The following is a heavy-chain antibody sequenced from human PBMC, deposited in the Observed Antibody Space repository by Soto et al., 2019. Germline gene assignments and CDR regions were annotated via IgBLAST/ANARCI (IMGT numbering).Heavy chain of an antibody. D-gene: IGHD3-22*01. J-gene: IGHJ4*02. CDR1: GGSSSSGGYY. Sequence: PSETLSLTCTVSGGSSSSGGYYWNWIRQYPGKGLEWIGYIYYSGSAYYSPSLKSRVTISVDTSKNQLSLKLSSVTAADTAVYYCATLSGYHFDHWGQGTLVTVSS. CDR3: ATLSGYHFDH. V-gene: IGHV4-31*03. CDR2: IYYSGSA.